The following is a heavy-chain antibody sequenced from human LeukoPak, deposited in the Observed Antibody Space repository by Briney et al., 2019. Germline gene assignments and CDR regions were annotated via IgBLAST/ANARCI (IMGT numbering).Heavy chain of an antibody. Sequence: ASVKVSCKAFGYTFTSNYMHWVRQAPGQGLEWMGWINPNSGGTNYAQKFQGRVTMTRDTSISTAYMELSRLRSDDTAVYYCARSGAVISSSWGTAMAPGDYWGQGTLVTVSS. CDR2: INPNSGGT. V-gene: IGHV1-2*02. J-gene: IGHJ4*02. D-gene: IGHD6-13*01. CDR3: ARSGAVISSSWGTAMAPGDY. CDR1: GYTFTSNY.